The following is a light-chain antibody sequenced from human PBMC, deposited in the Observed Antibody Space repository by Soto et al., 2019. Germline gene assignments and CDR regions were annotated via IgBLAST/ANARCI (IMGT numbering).Light chain of an antibody. J-gene: IGLJ2*01. Sequence: QSVLTQPPSVSGAPGQRVTISCTGSSSNIGAGYDVHWYQQLPETAPKVLIYDNNNRPSGVPDRFSGSKSGTSASLAITGLQAEDEAEYYCHAYDVSLSGPAFGGGTKVTVL. CDR2: DNN. V-gene: IGLV1-40*01. CDR3: HAYDVSLSGPA. CDR1: SSNIGAGYD.